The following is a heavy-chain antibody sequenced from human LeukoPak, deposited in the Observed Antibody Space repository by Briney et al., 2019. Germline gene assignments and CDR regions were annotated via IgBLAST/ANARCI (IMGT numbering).Heavy chain of an antibody. J-gene: IGHJ4*02. CDR3: ARDFGSGYHKDYFDY. D-gene: IGHD3-22*01. CDR1: GDTLANEY. Sequence: GASVKVSCKSSGDTLANEYMHWVRQAPGQGLEWVGLINLYTGSPAYAQNFQGRVTMTRDTSTATVYMRLSSLRSDDTAVYYCARDFGSGYHKDYFDYWGQGTLVTVSS. V-gene: IGHV1-46*01. CDR2: INLYTGSP.